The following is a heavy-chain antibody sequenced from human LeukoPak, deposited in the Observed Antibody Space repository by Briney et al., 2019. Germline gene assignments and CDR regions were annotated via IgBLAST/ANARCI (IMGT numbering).Heavy chain of an antibody. CDR2: ISYDGSNK. CDR3: ARGLRQYYYDGSGQWDLGY. CDR1: GFTFSSYG. Sequence: GGSLRLSCAASGFTFSSYGMHWVRQAPGKGLEWVAVISYDGSNKYYADSVKGRFTISRDNSKNTLYLQMNSLRAEDTAVYYCARGLRQYYYDGSGQWDLGYWGQGTLVTVSS. J-gene: IGHJ4*02. D-gene: IGHD3-22*01. V-gene: IGHV3-30*19.